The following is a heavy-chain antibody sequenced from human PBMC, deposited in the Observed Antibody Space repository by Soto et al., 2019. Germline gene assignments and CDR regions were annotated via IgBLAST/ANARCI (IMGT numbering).Heavy chain of an antibody. D-gene: IGHD2-15*01. CDR3: ATEYCSGGSCQTNWFDP. V-gene: IGHV1-69*01. J-gene: IGHJ5*02. CDR1: GGTFSSYV. Sequence: QVQLVQSGAEVKKPGSSVKVSCKASGGTFSSYVISWVRQAPGQGLEWMGGIIPIFGTANYAQKFQGRVTITADESTSTAYMELSSLRSEDTAVYYCATEYCSGGSCQTNWFDPWGQGTLVTVSS. CDR2: IIPIFGTA.